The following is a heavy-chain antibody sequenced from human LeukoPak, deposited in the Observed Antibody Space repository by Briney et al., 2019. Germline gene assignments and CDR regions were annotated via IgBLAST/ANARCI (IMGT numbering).Heavy chain of an antibody. Sequence: GGSLRLSCAASGFTFSSYEMNWVRQAPGKGLEWVSYISSSGSTIYYADSVKGRFTISRDNAKNSLYLQMNSLRAEDTAVYYCTRLSGDSSSGYYYWGQGTLVTVPS. CDR1: GFTFSSYE. V-gene: IGHV3-48*03. D-gene: IGHD3-22*01. CDR3: TRLSGDSSSGYYY. CDR2: ISSSGSTI. J-gene: IGHJ4*02.